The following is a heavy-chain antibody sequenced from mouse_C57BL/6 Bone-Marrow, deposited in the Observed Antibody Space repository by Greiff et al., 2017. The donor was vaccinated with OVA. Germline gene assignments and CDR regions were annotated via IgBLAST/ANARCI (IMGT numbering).Heavy chain of an antibody. CDR1: GFTFSSYA. D-gene: IGHD2-4*01. Sequence: DVHLVESGGGLVKPGGSLKLSCAASGFTFSSYAMSWVRQTPEKRLEWVATISDGGSYTYYPDNVKGRVTISRDNAKNNLYLHMSHLKSEDTAMYYCAREGDYDVRAMDYWGQGTSVTVSS. V-gene: IGHV5-4*01. J-gene: IGHJ4*01. CDR2: ISDGGSYT. CDR3: AREGDYDVRAMDY.